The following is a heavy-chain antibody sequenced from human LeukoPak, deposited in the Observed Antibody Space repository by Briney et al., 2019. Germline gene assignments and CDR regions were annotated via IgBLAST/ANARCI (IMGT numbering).Heavy chain of an antibody. CDR1: GYSISSGYY. Sequence: SETLSLTCAVSGYSISSGYYWGWIRQPPGKGLEWIGSIYHSGSTYYNPSLKSRVTISVDTSKNQFSLKLSSVTAADTAVYYCARGIRYYYDSSGPYWFDPWGQGTLVTVSS. D-gene: IGHD3-22*01. V-gene: IGHV4-38-2*01. CDR3: ARGIRYYYDSSGPYWFDP. CDR2: IYHSGST. J-gene: IGHJ5*02.